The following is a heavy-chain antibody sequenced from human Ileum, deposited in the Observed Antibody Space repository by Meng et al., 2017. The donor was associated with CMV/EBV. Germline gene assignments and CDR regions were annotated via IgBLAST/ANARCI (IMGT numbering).Heavy chain of an antibody. CDR3: VRVGAMVRGPHFDY. CDR2: LRTSGTT. CDR1: GTAMCGDH. V-gene: IGHV4-4*07. Sequence: ELVTPRAPLSLPRVAAGTAMCGDHWRWIRSPAGEGLEWIGRLRTSGTTDHTPSLKSRVTLSIDTSKNQFSLKLNSVTAADTAVYYCVRVGAMVRGPHFDYWGQGTLVTVSS. D-gene: IGHD3-10*01. J-gene: IGHJ4*02.